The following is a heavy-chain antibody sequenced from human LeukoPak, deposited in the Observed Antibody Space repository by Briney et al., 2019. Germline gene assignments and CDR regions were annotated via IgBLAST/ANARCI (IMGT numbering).Heavy chain of an antibody. Sequence: GASVKVSCKVSGYTLTELSMHWVRQAPGKGLEWMGGFDPEDGETIYAQKFQGRVTMTEDTSTDTAYMELSSLRSEDTAVYYCATDGSGGLGVVVAAADYYYGMDVWGKGTRSPSPQ. V-gene: IGHV1-24*01. J-gene: IGHJ6*04. CDR1: GYTLTELS. CDR3: ATDGSGGLGVVVAAADYYYGMDV. CDR2: FDPEDGET. D-gene: IGHD2-15*01.